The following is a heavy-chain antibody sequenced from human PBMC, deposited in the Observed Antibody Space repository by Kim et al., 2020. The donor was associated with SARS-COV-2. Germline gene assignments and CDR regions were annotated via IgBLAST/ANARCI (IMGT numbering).Heavy chain of an antibody. CDR2: YI. Sequence: YIYYADSVKGRFTISRDNAKNSLYLQMNSLRAEDTAVYYCASPGGSYYRPWGQGTLVTVS. CDR3: ASPGGSYYRP. D-gene: IGHD1-26*01. V-gene: IGHV3-21*01. J-gene: IGHJ1*01.